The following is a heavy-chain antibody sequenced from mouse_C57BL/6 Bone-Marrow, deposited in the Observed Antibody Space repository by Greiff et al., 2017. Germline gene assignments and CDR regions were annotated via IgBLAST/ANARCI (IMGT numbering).Heavy chain of an antibody. CDR3: TTWGWLQDYAMDY. D-gene: IGHD2-3*01. CDR2: IDPEDGDT. CDR1: GFNIKDYY. Sequence: VQLQQSGAELVRPGASVKLSCTASGFNIKDYYMHWVKQRPEQGLGWIGRIDPEDGDTEYAPKFQGKATMTADTSSNTAYLQLSSLTSEDTAVYYCTTWGWLQDYAMDYWGQGTSVTVSS. J-gene: IGHJ4*01. V-gene: IGHV14-1*01.